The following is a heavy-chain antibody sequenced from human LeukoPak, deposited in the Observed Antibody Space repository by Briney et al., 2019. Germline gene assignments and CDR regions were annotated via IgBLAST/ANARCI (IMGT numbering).Heavy chain of an antibody. J-gene: IGHJ4*02. V-gene: IGHV4-39*01. CDR1: GGSISSSSYY. CDR2: IYYSGST. CDR3: ARQSDRTFDY. Sequence: SQTLSLTCTVSGGSISSSSYYWGWIRQPPGKGLEWIGSIYYSGSTYYNPSLKSRVTISVDTSKNQFSLKLGSVTAADTAVYYCARQSDRTFDYWGQGTLVTVSS.